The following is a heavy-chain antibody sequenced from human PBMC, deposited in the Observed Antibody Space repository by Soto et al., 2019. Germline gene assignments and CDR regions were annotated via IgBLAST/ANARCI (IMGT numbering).Heavy chain of an antibody. CDR1: GFTFSSFE. V-gene: IGHV3-48*03. D-gene: IGHD1-26*01. Sequence: GGSLRLSCAASGFTFSSFEMNWVRQAPGKGPEWVSCISNSGNTIYYAGPVKGRFTISRDNAKNSLYLQMNSLRGEETAVYYWARAFTGTYYRYFQNWGQGTLVTVSS. CDR2: ISNSGNTI. J-gene: IGHJ1*01. CDR3: ARAFTGTYYRYFQN.